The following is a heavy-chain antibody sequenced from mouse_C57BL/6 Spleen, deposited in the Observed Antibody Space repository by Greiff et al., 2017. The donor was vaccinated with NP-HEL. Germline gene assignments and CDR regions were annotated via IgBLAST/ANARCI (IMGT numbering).Heavy chain of an antibody. V-gene: IGHV5-17*01. D-gene: IGHD1-1*01. CDR1: GFTFSDYG. CDR3: ARDYVEYFDV. Sequence: EVKLVESGGGLVKPGGSLKLSCAASGFTFSDYGMHWVRQAPEKGLEWVAYISSGSSTIYYADTVKGRFTISRDNAKNTLFLQMTSLRSEDTAMYYCARDYVEYFDVWGTGTTVTVSS. CDR2: ISSGSSTI. J-gene: IGHJ1*03.